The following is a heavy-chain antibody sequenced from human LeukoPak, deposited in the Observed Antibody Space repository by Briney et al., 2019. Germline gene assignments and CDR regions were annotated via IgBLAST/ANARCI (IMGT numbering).Heavy chain of an antibody. CDR3: ARAEFDSSGYEGFDY. CDR1: GGSFSGYY. J-gene: IGHJ4*02. D-gene: IGHD3-22*01. V-gene: IGHV4-31*11. CDR2: IYYSGST. Sequence: PSETLSLTCAVYGGSFSGYYWSWIRQHPGKGLEWIGYIYYSGSTYYNPSLKSRVTISLDTSKNQFSLKLSSVTAADTAVYYCARAEFDSSGYEGFDYWGQGTLVTVSS.